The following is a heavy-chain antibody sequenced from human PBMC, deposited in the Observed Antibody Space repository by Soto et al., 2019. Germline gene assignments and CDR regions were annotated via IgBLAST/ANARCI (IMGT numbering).Heavy chain of an antibody. CDR2: ISWKDEK. V-gene: IGHV2-5*01. CDR1: GFSLSTSGAG. J-gene: IGHJ4*02. Sequence: QITLKASGPTLVKPTQTLTVTCTFSGFSLSTSGAGVGWIRQSPGKAPEWLALISWKDEKRYNPGLKSRLTITKDTSKIQVVLTMTDLDPVDTSTYFCAHRYGGNYYRWYFDSWGQGTLVTVSS. CDR3: AHRYGGNYYRWYFDS. D-gene: IGHD1-26*01.